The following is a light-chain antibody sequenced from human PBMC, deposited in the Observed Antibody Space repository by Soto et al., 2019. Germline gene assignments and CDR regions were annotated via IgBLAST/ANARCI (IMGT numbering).Light chain of an antibody. V-gene: IGKV1-5*01. Sequence: DIQMTQSPSTLSASVXDXVTITCRASESIYRWLAWYQQKPGKAPKFLIYDASSLESGVPSRFSGSGSGTEFTLTISSLQPDDFATYYCQQYFSYPYTFGQGTKLEIK. CDR1: ESIYRW. CDR3: QQYFSYPYT. J-gene: IGKJ2*01. CDR2: DAS.